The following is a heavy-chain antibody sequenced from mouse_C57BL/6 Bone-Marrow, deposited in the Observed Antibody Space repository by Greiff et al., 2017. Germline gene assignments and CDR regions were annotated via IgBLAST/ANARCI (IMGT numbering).Heavy chain of an antibody. V-gene: IGHV1-54*01. J-gene: IGHJ3*01. Sequence: QVQLQQSGAELVRPGTSVKVSCKASGYAFTNYLIEWVKQRPGQGLEWIGVINPGSGGTNYNEKFKGKATLTADKSSSPAYMQLSSLTSEDSAFYFCAIYDYPAWFAYWGQGTLGTVSA. CDR1: GYAFTNYL. CDR3: AIYDYPAWFAY. D-gene: IGHD2-4*01. CDR2: INPGSGGT.